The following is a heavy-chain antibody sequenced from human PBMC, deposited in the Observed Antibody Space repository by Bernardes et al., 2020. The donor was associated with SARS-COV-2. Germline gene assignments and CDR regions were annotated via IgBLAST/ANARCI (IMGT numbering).Heavy chain of an antibody. D-gene: IGHD5-12*01. V-gene: IGHV4-59*01. CDR3: ARGGPPRIDY. CDR1: GGSISSYY. Sequence: LSLTCTGSGGSISSYYWSWIRQPPGKGLEWIGYIYYSGSTNYNPSLKSRVTISVDTSKNQFSLKLSSVTAADTAVYYCARGGPPRIDYWGQGTLVTVSS. J-gene: IGHJ4*02. CDR2: IYYSGST.